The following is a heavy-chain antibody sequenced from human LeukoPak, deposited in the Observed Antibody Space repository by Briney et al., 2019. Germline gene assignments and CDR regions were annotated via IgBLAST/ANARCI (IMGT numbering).Heavy chain of an antibody. CDR2: IKQDGSEK. Sequence: GGSLRLSCAASGFTFSSTGFTFSSYWMNWVRQAPGKGLEWVANIKQDGSEKYYVDSVKGRFTISRDNSKNSLYLQMNSLRTEDTALYYCAKAYYGSGSRRGAFDIWGQGTMVTVSS. D-gene: IGHD3-10*01. V-gene: IGHV3-7*03. CDR3: AKAYYGSGSRRGAFDI. CDR1: GFTFSSTGFTFSSYW. J-gene: IGHJ3*02.